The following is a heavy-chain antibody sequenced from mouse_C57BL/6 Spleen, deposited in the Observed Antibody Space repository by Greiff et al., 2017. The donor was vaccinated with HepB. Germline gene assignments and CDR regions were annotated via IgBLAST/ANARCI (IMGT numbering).Heavy chain of an antibody. D-gene: IGHD1-1*01. J-gene: IGHJ3*01. Sequence: EVQLQQSGPELVKPGASVKMSCKASGYTFTDYYMHWVKQSHGKRLEWIGYIYPNNGGNGYNQKFKGKATLTVDKSTSTAYMELRSLTSEDSAVYYCAREGNYYGSRAWFASWGQGTLVTVSA. CDR2: IYPNNGGN. CDR3: AREGNYYGSRAWFAS. CDR1: GYTFTDYY. V-gene: IGHV1-34*01.